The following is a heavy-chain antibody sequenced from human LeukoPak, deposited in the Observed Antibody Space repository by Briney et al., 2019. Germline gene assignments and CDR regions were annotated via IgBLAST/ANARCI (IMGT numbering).Heavy chain of an antibody. Sequence: SETLSLTCTVSGGSISSSSYYWGWIRQPPGKGLEWIGRIYTSGSTNYNPSLKSRLTMSVDTSKNQFSLKLSSVTAADTAVYYCARDLSNRGRDYYYYMDVWGKGTTVTVSS. V-gene: IGHV4-39*07. CDR2: IYTSGST. CDR1: GGSISSSSYY. CDR3: ARDLSNRGRDYYYYMDV. J-gene: IGHJ6*03. D-gene: IGHD7-27*01.